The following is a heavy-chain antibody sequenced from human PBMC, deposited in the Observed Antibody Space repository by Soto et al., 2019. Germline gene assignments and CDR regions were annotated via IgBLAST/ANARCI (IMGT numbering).Heavy chain of an antibody. Sequence: EVQLVESGGGVVRPGGSLRLSCAASGFTFDDYGMSWVRQAPGKGLEWVSGINWNGGSTGYADSVKGRFTISRDNAKNSLDPQMNTLRTGGTALYYCARGLFPDSSSWGNWFAPWGQGTLVTVSS. CDR1: GFTFDDYG. CDR3: ARGLFPDSSSWGNWFAP. V-gene: IGHV3-20*04. CDR2: INWNGGST. J-gene: IGHJ5*02. D-gene: IGHD6-13*01.